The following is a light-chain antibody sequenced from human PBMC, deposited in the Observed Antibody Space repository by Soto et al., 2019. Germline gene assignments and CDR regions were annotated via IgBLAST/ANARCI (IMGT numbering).Light chain of an antibody. CDR3: QQYNSYPWT. V-gene: IGKV1-39*01. J-gene: IGKJ1*01. Sequence: DIQMTQSPSSLSASVGDRVTITCRASQTISTYLNWYQQKPGKAPRLLIYDASSLLSGVPSRFSGSGSGTDFTLTIASLQPDDFATYYCQQYNSYPWTFGQGTKVDIK. CDR1: QTISTY. CDR2: DAS.